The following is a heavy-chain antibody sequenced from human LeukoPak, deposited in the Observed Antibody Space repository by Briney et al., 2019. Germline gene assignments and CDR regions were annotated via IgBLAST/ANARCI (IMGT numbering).Heavy chain of an antibody. CDR3: ARGSWNYNWFDP. CDR2: INHSGST. Sequence: SETLSLTCAVYGGSFSGYYWSWIRQPPGKGLEWIGEINHSGSTNYNPSLKSRVTISVDTSKNQFSLKLSSATAADTAVYYCARGSWNYNWFDPWGQGTLVTVSS. CDR1: GGSFSGYY. V-gene: IGHV4-34*01. D-gene: IGHD1-7*01. J-gene: IGHJ5*02.